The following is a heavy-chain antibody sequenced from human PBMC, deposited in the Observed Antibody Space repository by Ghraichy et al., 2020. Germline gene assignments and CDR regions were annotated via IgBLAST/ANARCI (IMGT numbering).Heavy chain of an antibody. CDR2: INPSGGST. Sequence: ASVKVSCKASGYTFTSYYMHWVRQAPGQGLEWMGIINPSGGSTSYAQKFQGRVTMTRDTSTSTVYMELSSLRSEDTAVYYCARLGRSSGYYYGVDYWGQGTLVTVSS. V-gene: IGHV1-46*01. D-gene: IGHD3-22*01. J-gene: IGHJ4*02. CDR1: GYTFTSYY. CDR3: ARLGRSSGYYYGVDY.